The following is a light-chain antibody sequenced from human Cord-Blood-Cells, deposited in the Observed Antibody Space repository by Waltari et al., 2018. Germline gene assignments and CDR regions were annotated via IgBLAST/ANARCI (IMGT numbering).Light chain of an antibody. CDR1: QGISSY. CDR3: QQYYSYPWT. Sequence: AIRMTQSPSSLSASTGDRVTITCRASQGISSYLAWYQQKPGKAPKLLIYAASTLQSGVPSRFSGSGSGTEFTLTISCLQSEDVATYDCQQYYSYPWTFGQGTKVEIK. V-gene: IGKV1-8*01. CDR2: AAS. J-gene: IGKJ1*01.